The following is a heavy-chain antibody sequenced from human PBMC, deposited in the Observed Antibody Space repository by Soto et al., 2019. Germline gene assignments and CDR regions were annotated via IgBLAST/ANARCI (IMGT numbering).Heavy chain of an antibody. D-gene: IGHD2-2*02. V-gene: IGHV1-2*02. CDR1: GYTFTDYY. CDR2: INPNSGAT. CDR3: AKDQGGYMVSGMDV. J-gene: IGHJ6*02. Sequence: QVQLVQSRAEVKKPGASVNVSCKASGYTFTDYYIYWLRQAPGHGLEWMGWINPNSGATNYAHNFQGRVTMTRDTSIRAAYMELGRLSSDDTAVYYCAKDQGGYMVSGMDVWGQGTTVTVSS.